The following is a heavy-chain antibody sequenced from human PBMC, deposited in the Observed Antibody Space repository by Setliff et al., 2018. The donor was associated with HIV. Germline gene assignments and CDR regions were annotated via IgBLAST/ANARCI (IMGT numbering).Heavy chain of an antibody. CDR3: ARDPIYCGGDCYGDY. CDR1: GYSIRSGYY. Sequence: SETLSLTCAVSGYSIRSGYYWGWMRQPPGKGLEWIGSIYHDGTTYYNPSLKSRVTLSVDTSKNQFSLNLSSVTAADTAVYYCARDPIYCGGDCYGDYWGQGTLVTVSS. CDR2: IYHDGTT. J-gene: IGHJ4*02. V-gene: IGHV4-38-2*02. D-gene: IGHD2-21*02.